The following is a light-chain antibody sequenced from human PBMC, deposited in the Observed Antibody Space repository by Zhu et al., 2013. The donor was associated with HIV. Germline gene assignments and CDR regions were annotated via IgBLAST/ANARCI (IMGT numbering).Light chain of an antibody. CDR2: RK. CDR1: SSNVGSNY. J-gene: IGLJ1*01. V-gene: IGLV1-47*01. Sequence: QSVLTQPPSSSGTPGQRVTISCSGSSSNVGSNYVYWYQKPPGTAPKLLIARKERPSGVPDRFSASESGTSASLAIGGLRSEDEADYYCAAWDDSLSGLVFGTGTKVTVL. CDR3: AAWDDSLSGLV.